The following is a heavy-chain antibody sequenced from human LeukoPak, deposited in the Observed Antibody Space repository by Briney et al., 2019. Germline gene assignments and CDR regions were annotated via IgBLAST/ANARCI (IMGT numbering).Heavy chain of an antibody. J-gene: IGHJ4*02. CDR2: ISGSGGST. V-gene: IGHV3-23*01. Sequence: GGSLRLSRAASGFTFSSYAMSWVRQAPGKGLEWVSAISGSGGSTYYADSVKGRFTISRDNSKNTLYLQMNSLRAEDTAVYYCAKSIYSGYGSYLDYWGQGTLVTVSS. CDR1: GFTFSSYA. CDR3: AKSIYSGYGSYLDY. D-gene: IGHD5-12*01.